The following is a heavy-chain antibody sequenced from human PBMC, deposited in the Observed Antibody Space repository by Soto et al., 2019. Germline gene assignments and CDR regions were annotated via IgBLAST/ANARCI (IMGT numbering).Heavy chain of an antibody. D-gene: IGHD3-16*01. Sequence: QVQLQESGPGLVKPSQTLSLTCTVSGGSISSGDYYWSWIRQPPGKGLEWIGYIYYSGSTYYNPSLKSRVTISVDTSKNQYSLKLSSVTAADTAVYYCARADDYVWGSRRGVAFDIWGQGTMVTVSS. CDR3: ARADDYVWGSRRGVAFDI. V-gene: IGHV4-30-4*01. CDR2: IYYSGST. J-gene: IGHJ3*02. CDR1: GGSISSGDYY.